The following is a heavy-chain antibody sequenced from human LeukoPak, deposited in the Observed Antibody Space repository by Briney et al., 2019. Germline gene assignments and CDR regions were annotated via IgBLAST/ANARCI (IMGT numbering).Heavy chain of an antibody. CDR3: ARVATARPDDS. J-gene: IGHJ4*02. CDR2: IDSDGSST. D-gene: IGHD6-6*01. CDR1: GFTFSSYW. V-gene: IGHV3-74*01. Sequence: PGGSLRLSCAASGFTFSSYWMHWVRQAPGKGLVWVSRIDSDGSSTSYADSVKGRFTISRDNAKNTLYLQMNSLKAEDTAVYYCARVATARPDDSCGQGTLVTVSS.